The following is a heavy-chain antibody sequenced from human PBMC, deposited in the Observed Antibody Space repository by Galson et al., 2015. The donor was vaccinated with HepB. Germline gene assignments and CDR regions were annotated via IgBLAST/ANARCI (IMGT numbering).Heavy chain of an antibody. J-gene: IGHJ4*02. CDR1: GYTFTGYY. CDR2: INPNSGGT. D-gene: IGHD2-2*01. V-gene: IGHV1-2*02. Sequence: SVKVSCKASGYTFTGYYMHWGRQAPGQGLEWMGWINPNSGGTNYAQKFQGRVTMTRDTSISTAYMELSRLRSDDTAVYYCAREYRYCSSTSCYRSEPSVQGEYWGQGTLVTVSS. CDR3: AREYRYCSSTSCYRSEPSVQGEY.